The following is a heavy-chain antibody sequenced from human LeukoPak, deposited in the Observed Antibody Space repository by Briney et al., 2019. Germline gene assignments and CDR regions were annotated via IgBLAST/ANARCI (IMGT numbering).Heavy chain of an antibody. J-gene: IGHJ5*02. D-gene: IGHD3-10*01. CDR3: VGVRWFGGSNWFDP. CDR1: GFTFSTSA. CDR2: ISSNGGST. V-gene: IGHV3-64D*09. Sequence: GGSLRLSCSASGFTFSTSAMHWVRQAPGKGLEYVSAISSNGGSTYYADSVKGRFTISRNNSKNTLHLQMSSLRAEDTAVYYCVGVRWFGGSNWFDPWGQGTLVTVSS.